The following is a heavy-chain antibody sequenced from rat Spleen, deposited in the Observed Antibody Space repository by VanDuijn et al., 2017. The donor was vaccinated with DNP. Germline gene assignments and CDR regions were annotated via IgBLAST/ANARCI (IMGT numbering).Heavy chain of an antibody. D-gene: IGHD1-12*02. V-gene: IGHV5-20*01. CDR2: ITSTGGST. J-gene: IGHJ3*01. Sequence: EVQLVESGGGLVQPGRSLKVSCAASGFTFSDYYMAWVRQAPTKGLEWVASITSTGGSTSYRDSVKGRFTISRDNAKSILYLQMDSLQTEDTAMYFCARNYYDGSYRFAYWGQGTLVTVSS. CDR3: ARNYYDGSYRFAY. CDR1: GFTFSDYY.